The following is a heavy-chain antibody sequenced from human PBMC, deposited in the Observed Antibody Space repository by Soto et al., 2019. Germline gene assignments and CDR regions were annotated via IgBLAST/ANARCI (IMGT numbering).Heavy chain of an antibody. CDR1: GGTFSSFA. CDR3: AKTYGDYPNPYYYYGLDV. Sequence: SVKVSCKASGGTFSSFAICWVRQAPGQGLEWMGGIIPIFGTTNYAHKFQGRVTLTADESTNTAYLELSSLRSEDTAVFYCAKTYGDYPNPYYYYGLDVWGQGTTVTVSS. J-gene: IGHJ6*02. V-gene: IGHV1-69*13. D-gene: IGHD4-17*01. CDR2: IIPIFGTT.